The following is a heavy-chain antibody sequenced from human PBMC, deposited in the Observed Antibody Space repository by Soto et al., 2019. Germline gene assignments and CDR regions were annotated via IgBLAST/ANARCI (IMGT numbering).Heavy chain of an antibody. CDR1: GFTFSSYA. CDR2: ISGSGGST. J-gene: IGHJ4*02. D-gene: IGHD6-13*01. CDR3: AKGKQLVPYYFDY. V-gene: IGHV3-23*01. Sequence: PVVSLRLSCAASGFTFSSYAMSWVRQAPGKGLEWVSAISGSGGSTYYADSVKGRFTISRDNSKNTLYLQMNSLRAEDTAVYYCAKGKQLVPYYFDYWGQGTLVTVSS.